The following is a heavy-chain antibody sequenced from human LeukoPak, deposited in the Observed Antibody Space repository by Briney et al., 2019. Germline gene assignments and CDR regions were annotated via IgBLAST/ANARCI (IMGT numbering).Heavy chain of an antibody. J-gene: IGHJ4*02. D-gene: IGHD4-17*01. V-gene: IGHV4-4*07. Sequence: PSETLSLTCSVSGDSLSSYYWNWIRQPAGEGLERIGRINTSGGSNYNPSVRTRVSMSVDASKNQFSLKLTSVTAADTAVYYCAREQAVKFDFWGQGTLVTVSS. CDR2: INTSGGS. CDR3: AREQAVKFDF. CDR1: GDSLSSYY.